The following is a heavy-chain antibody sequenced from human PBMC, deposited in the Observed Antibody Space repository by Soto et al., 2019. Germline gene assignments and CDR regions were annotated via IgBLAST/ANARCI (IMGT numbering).Heavy chain of an antibody. J-gene: IGHJ4*02. CDR1: GFTFSSYA. CDR3: AKGPPGYPKYYFDY. CDR2: ISGSGGST. D-gene: IGHD6-13*01. V-gene: IGHV3-23*01. Sequence: GGSLRLSCAASGFTFSSYAMSWVRQAPGKGLEWVSAISGSGGSTCYADSVKGRFTISRDNSKNALYLQMNSLRAEDTAVYYCAKGPPGYPKYYFDYWGQGTLVTVSS.